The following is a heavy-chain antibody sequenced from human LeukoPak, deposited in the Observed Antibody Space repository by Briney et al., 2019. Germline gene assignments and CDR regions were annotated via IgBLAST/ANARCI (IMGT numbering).Heavy chain of an antibody. V-gene: IGHV4-4*07. CDR2: LYTSGST. D-gene: IGHD6-6*01. CDR3: ARDVAARQGFDY. CDR1: GVSISSYY. J-gene: IGHJ4*02. Sequence: SETLSLTCVVSGVSISSYYWSWIRQPAGKGLERIGRLYTSGSTNYNPSLRTRVTMSVDTSKNHFSLKLTSVTAADTAVYYCARDVAARQGFDYWGQGTLVTVSS.